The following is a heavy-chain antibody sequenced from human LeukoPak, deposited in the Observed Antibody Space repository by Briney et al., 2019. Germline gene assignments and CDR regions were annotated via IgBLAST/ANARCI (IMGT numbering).Heavy chain of an antibody. D-gene: IGHD1-26*01. CDR3: ARDHLIVGTTPPDY. CDR2: IWYDGSNK. CDR1: GFTFSSFA. V-gene: IGHV3-33*01. J-gene: IGHJ4*02. Sequence: PGGSLRLSCAASGFTFSSFAMHWVRQAPGKGLEWVALIWYDGSNKDYADSVKGRFTISRDNSKNTLYLQMNSLRAEDRAVYYCARDHLIVGTTPPDYWGRGTLVIVSS.